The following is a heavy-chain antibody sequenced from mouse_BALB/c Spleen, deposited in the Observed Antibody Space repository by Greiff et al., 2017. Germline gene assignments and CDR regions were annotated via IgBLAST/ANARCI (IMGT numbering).Heavy chain of an antibody. Sequence: VKLMESGPGLVAPSQSLSITCTVSGFSLTGYGVNWVRQPPGKGLEWLGMIWGDGSTDYNSALKSRLSTSKDNSKSQVFLKMNSLQTDDTARYYCARGDYRYPYYAMDYWGQGTSVTVSS. CDR1: GFSLTGYG. D-gene: IGHD2-14*01. CDR3: ARGDYRYPYYAMDY. J-gene: IGHJ4*01. CDR2: IWGDGST. V-gene: IGHV2-6-7*01.